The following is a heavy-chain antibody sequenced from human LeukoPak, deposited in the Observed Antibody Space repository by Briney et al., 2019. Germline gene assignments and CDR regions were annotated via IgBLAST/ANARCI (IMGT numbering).Heavy chain of an antibody. CDR3: AKDLVGEHSRGWSFDY. Sequence: PGGSLRLSCAASGFTFSSYAMSWVRQAPGKGLEWVSAISGSGGSTYYADSVKGRFTISRDNSKNTLYLQMNSLRAEDTAVYYCAKDLVGEHSRGWSFDYWGQGTLVTVSS. CDR1: GFTFSSYA. V-gene: IGHV3-23*01. D-gene: IGHD6-19*01. CDR2: ISGSGGST. J-gene: IGHJ4*02.